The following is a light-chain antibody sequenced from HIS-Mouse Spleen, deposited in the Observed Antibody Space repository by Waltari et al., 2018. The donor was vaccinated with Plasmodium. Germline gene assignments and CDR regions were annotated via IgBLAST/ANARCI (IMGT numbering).Light chain of an antibody. Sequence: DIQMTQSPSTLSASVGDRVTITCRASQSISSWLAWYQQKPGKAPKLLIYKESNLESGVPSMLTGRASGTEFTLTISSLHPDDFATYYCMQYNSLLTFGGGTKVDIK. V-gene: IGKV1-5*03. CDR2: KES. CDR3: MQYNSLLT. CDR1: QSISSW. J-gene: IGKJ4*01.